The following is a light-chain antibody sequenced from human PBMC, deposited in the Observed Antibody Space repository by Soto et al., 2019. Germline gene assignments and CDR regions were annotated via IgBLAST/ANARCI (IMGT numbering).Light chain of an antibody. CDR1: QSIRGT. CDR2: GAS. CDR3: QQDDNWPWT. Sequence: EIVMTQSPATLSVSLGGRATLSFRSSQSIRGTLAWYQQKPGQAPRLLIYGASTRAAGFPARFSGSGSGTDFTLTISSLQSEDFAVYYCQQDDNWPWTFGQGTKVDIK. V-gene: IGKV3-15*01. J-gene: IGKJ1*01.